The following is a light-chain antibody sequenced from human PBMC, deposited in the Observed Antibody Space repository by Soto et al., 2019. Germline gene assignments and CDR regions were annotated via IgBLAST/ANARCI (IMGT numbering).Light chain of an antibody. CDR1: QSVSSY. CDR2: DAS. Sequence: EIVLTQSPATLSLSPGERATLSCRASQSVSSYLAWYQQKPGQAPRLLIYDASNRATGIPARFSGGGSGTDFSLTISSLEPEDFAVYSCQQRSNWPPFTFGPGTKVDIK. J-gene: IGKJ3*01. V-gene: IGKV3-11*01. CDR3: QQRSNWPPFT.